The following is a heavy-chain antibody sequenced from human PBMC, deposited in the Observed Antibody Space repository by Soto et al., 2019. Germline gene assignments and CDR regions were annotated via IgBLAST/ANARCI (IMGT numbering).Heavy chain of an antibody. J-gene: IGHJ4*02. CDR1: GFTFSGFD. CDR3: VKAVYLLDFDY. CDR2: IGTAGDT. D-gene: IGHD1-20*01. Sequence: PGGSLSLSCEASGFTFSGFDMHWVRQPTGKGLEWVSTIGTAGDTYYAVSVKGRFTISRDNAKNTVYLQMNSLRAEDTAVYYCVKAVYLLDFDYWGQGTMVTVSS. V-gene: IGHV3-13*01.